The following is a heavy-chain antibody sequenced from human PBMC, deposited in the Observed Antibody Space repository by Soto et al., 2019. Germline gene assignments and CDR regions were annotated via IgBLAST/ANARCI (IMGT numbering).Heavy chain of an antibody. J-gene: IGHJ4*02. CDR3: ARDPWYSSSELRKDY. CDR2: ISAYNGNT. CDR1: GYTFTSYG. Sequence: ASVKVSCKASGYTFTSYGISWVRQAPGQGLEWMGWISAYNGNTNYAQKLQGRVTMTTDTSTSTAYMELRSLRSDDTAVYYCARDPWYSSSELRKDYWGQGTRVTVSS. V-gene: IGHV1-18*01. D-gene: IGHD6-6*01.